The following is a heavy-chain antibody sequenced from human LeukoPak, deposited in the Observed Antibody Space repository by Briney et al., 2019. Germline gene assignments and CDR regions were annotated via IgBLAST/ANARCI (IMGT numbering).Heavy chain of an antibody. Sequence: ASVKVSCKASGYTFTGYYMHWVRQAPGQGLEWMGWINQNSGGTNYAQKFQGRVTMTRDTSISTAYMELSRLRSDDTAVYYCARAPPPRVPFAITFGGVIGSFDYWGQGTLVTVSS. J-gene: IGHJ4*02. CDR2: INQNSGGT. D-gene: IGHD3-16*02. CDR3: ARAPPPRVPFAITFGGVIGSFDY. V-gene: IGHV1-2*02. CDR1: GYTFTGYY.